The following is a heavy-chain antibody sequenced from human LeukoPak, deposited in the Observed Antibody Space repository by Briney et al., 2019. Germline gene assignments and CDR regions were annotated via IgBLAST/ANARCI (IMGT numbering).Heavy chain of an antibody. V-gene: IGHV3-20*04. J-gene: IGHJ3*01. CDR1: GFTFDDYG. D-gene: IGHD3-22*01. CDR2: INWNGNNV. CDR3: ARVRKQYYDDNSHHRDASVV. Sequence: PGGSLRLSCATSGFTFDDYGMNWVRQAPGKGLEWVSKINWNGNNVDYADPVKGRFTISRDKAKNSLHLQMNSLRAEDTAVYYCARVRKQYYDDNSHHRDASVVWGQGTMVIVSS.